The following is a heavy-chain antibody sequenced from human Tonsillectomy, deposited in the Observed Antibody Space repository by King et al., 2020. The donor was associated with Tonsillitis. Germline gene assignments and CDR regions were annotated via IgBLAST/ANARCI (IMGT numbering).Heavy chain of an antibody. V-gene: IGHV4-39*01. Sequence: QLKESGPGLVKPSENLSLTCTVSGGSITSRPYYWGWIRQPPGKGLEWIGSIYYSGSTYYNPSLKSRVTISVDTSKNQFTLRLSSVTAADAAVYFCARHADYGDYAFWFDPWGPGTLVTVSS. CDR1: GGSITSRPYY. D-gene: IGHD4-17*01. CDR3: ARHADYGDYAFWFDP. CDR2: IYYSGST. J-gene: IGHJ5*02.